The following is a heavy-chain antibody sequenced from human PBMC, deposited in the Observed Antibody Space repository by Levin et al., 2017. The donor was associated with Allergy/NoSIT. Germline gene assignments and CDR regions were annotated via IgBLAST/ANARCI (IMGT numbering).Heavy chain of an antibody. Sequence: SQTLSLTCTVSGGSISSSRYYWSWIRQHPEKGLEWIGYIYYSGSTYYNPSLKSRTRISIDMSQNQFSLKLSSVTAADPALYYCARAGARSDSPAAYWGQGIMVTVSS. CDR2: IYYSGST. D-gene: IGHD2-15*01. CDR1: GGSISSSRYY. CDR3: ARAGARSDSPAAY. J-gene: IGHJ4*02. V-gene: IGHV4-31*03.